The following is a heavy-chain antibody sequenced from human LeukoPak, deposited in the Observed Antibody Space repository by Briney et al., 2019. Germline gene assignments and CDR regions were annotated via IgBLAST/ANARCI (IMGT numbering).Heavy chain of an antibody. D-gene: IGHD3/OR15-3a*01. V-gene: IGHV1-2*02. CDR2: INPNSGGT. CDR1: GYTFTSYD. J-gene: IGHJ3*02. Sequence: ASVKVSCKASGYTFTSYDINWVRQAPGQGLEWMGWINPNSGGTNYAQKFQGRVTMTRDTSISTAYMELSRLRSDDTAVYYCARRRDWPDAFDIWGQGTMVTVSS. CDR3: ARRRDWPDAFDI.